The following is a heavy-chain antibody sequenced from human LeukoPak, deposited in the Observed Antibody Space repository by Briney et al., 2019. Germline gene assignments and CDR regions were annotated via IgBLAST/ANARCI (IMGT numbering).Heavy chain of an antibody. Sequence: TSETLSLTCSVSGGSISSSSYYWGWIRQPPGKGLEWIGSIHYSGSTHYNPSLKSRVTISVDTSKNQFSLKLSSVTAADTAVYYCGRQGVYYDFLTGFSYFDSWGQGTLVTVSS. CDR3: GRQGVYYDFLTGFSYFDS. CDR1: GGSISSSSYY. D-gene: IGHD3-9*01. J-gene: IGHJ4*02. CDR2: IHYSGST. V-gene: IGHV4-39*01.